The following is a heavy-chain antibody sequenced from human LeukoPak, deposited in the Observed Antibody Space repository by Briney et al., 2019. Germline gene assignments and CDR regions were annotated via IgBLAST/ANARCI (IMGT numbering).Heavy chain of an antibody. V-gene: IGHV3-53*01. CDR1: GFTVSSNY. D-gene: IGHD6-13*01. J-gene: IGHJ4*02. CDR2: IYSGGST. CDR3: ARGSIAAAGTDFDY. Sequence: GGSLRLSCAASGFTVSSNYMSWVRQAPGKGLEWVSVIYSGGSTYYADSVKGRLTISRDNSKNTLYLQMNSQRAEDTAVYYCARGSIAAAGTDFDYWGQGTLVTVSS.